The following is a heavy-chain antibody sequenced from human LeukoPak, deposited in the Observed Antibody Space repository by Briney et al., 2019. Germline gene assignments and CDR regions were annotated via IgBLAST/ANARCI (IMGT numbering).Heavy chain of an antibody. CDR2: IKQDGSEK. CDR3: AKDSWEVGATSEIDY. CDR1: GFTFSSYW. J-gene: IGHJ4*02. D-gene: IGHD1-26*01. V-gene: IGHV3-7*04. Sequence: PGGSLRLSCAASGFTFSSYWMSCVRQAPGKGLEWVANIKQDGSEKYYVDSVKGRFTISRDNAKNSLYLQMNSLRAEDTAVYYCAKDSWEVGATSEIDYWGQGTLVTVSS.